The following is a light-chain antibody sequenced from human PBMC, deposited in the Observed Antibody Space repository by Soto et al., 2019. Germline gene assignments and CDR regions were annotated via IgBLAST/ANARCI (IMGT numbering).Light chain of an antibody. V-gene: IGKV3-15*01. CDR3: QPSYSTPIT. CDR2: GAY. CDR1: QSISDT. Sequence: EIVMTQSPATLSWSPGGIATLPFRASQSISDTLAWYQQKPGQAPRLLIYGAYKRATGFPARFSGSGSGTDFTITISSLQPEDFATYYCQPSYSTPITFGQGTRLEIK. J-gene: IGKJ5*01.